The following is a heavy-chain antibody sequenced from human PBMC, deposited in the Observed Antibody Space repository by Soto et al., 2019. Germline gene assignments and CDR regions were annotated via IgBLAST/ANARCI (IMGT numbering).Heavy chain of an antibody. V-gene: IGHV4-59*11. Sequence: KASETLSLTCSVSGGSISGHYWTWIRQSPGKGLEWIGYIFYSGSTNYNPSLKSRVTISVDTSKNQFSLKMSSVTAADTAVYYCARVGGSGWSPDYWGRGTLVTVSS. J-gene: IGHJ4*02. CDR2: IFYSGST. CDR3: ARVGGSGWSPDY. CDR1: GGSISGHY. D-gene: IGHD6-19*01.